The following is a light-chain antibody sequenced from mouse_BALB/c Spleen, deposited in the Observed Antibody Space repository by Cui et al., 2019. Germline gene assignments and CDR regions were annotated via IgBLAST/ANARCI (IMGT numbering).Light chain of an antibody. V-gene: IGKV1-135*01. CDR2: LVS. Sequence: DVVMTQTPLPLAVTIGQAATIYCKLSQSLLDSDGKTYLNWLLQRPGQSTKRLIYLVSKLDSGVPDRFTGSGSGTDFTLKISRVEAEDLGVYYCWQGTHFPTFGGGTKLEIK. CDR3: WQGTHFPT. J-gene: IGKJ1*01. CDR1: QSLLDSDGKTY.